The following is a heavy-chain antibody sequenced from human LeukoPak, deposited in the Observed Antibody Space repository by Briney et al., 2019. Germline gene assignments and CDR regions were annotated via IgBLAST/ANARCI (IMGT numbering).Heavy chain of an antibody. CDR2: LNPYNGDT. CDR1: GYSFVHSG. CDR3: ARPTETTAGYYFDY. V-gene: IGHV1-18*01. J-gene: IGHJ4*02. Sequence: APVKVSCKASGYSFVHSGLSWVRQAPGQGLEWMGWLNPYNGDTNFAQNLQGRVTMTRDKSTNTAYMELRSLRSDDTAVYYCARPTETTAGYYFDYWGQGTLVTVSS. D-gene: IGHD1/OR15-1a*01.